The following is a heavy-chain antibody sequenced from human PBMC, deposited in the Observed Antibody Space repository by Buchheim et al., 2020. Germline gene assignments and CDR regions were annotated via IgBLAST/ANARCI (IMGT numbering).Heavy chain of an antibody. CDR1: GYTFTSYD. D-gene: IGHD2-2*01. J-gene: IGHJ6*02. V-gene: IGHV1-8*01. CDR3: ARGEVFCSSTSCYADYYYGMDV. Sequence: QVQLVQSGAEVKKPGASAKVSCKASGYTFTSYDINWVRQATGQGLEWMGWMNPNSGNTGYARKFQGRVTMTRNTSISTAYMELSSLRSEDTAVYYCARGEVFCSSTSCYADYYYGMDVWGQGTT. CDR2: MNPNSGNT.